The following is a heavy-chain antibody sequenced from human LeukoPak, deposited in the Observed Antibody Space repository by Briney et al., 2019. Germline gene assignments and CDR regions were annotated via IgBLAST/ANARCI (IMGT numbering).Heavy chain of an antibody. J-gene: IGHJ2*01. CDR1: GFTFSNYW. CDR3: ARVPGITMVRGVIDWYFDL. CDR2: INSDGSST. D-gene: IGHD3-10*01. Sequence: GGSLRLSCAASGFTFSNYWMHWVRQAPGKGLVWVSRINSDGSSTSYADSVKGRFTISRDNAKNTLYLQMNSLRAEDTAVYYCARVPGITMVRGVIDWYFDLWGRGTLVTVSS. V-gene: IGHV3-74*01.